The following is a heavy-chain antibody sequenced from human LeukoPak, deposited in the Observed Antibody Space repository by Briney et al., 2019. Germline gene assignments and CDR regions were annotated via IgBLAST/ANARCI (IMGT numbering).Heavy chain of an antibody. CDR1: GFTFSTYS. J-gene: IGHJ5*02. CDR3: AKDLSGKFDP. Sequence: RGSLRLSCAASGFTFSTYSMNWVRQAPGQGLEWVSYISSLGSTIYYADSVKGRFTISRDNAKNSLYLQMNSLRAEDTAVYYCAKDLSGKFDPWGQGTLVTVSS. V-gene: IGHV3-48*01. D-gene: IGHD3-10*01. CDR2: ISSLGSTI.